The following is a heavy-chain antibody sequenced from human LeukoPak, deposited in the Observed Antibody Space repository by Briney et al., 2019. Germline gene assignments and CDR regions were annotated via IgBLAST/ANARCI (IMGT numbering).Heavy chain of an antibody. CDR3: ARDPRSKGGDWGDFDY. V-gene: IGHV3-7*01. Sequence: GGSLRLSCAASGFTFNTYWMSWVRQAPGKGLERVANIKEDGSEKYYVDSVKGRFTISRDNAKNSLNLQMTSLRADDTAVYYCARDPRSKGGDWGDFDYWGQGTLVTVSS. CDR2: IKEDGSEK. D-gene: IGHD2-21*02. J-gene: IGHJ4*02. CDR1: GFTFNTYW.